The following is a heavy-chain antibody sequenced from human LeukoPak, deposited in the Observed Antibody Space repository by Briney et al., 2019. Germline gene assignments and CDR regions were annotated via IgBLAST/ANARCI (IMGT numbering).Heavy chain of an antibody. CDR3: ARGSRLWFGELLDWFDP. CDR2: IYTSGST. Sequence: SETLSLTCTVSGGSISSGSYYWSWIRQPAGKGLEWIGRIYTSGSTNYNPSLKSRVTISVDTSKNQFSLKLSSVTAADTAVYYCARGSRLWFGELLDWFDPWGQGTLVTVSS. J-gene: IGHJ5*02. D-gene: IGHD3-10*01. V-gene: IGHV4-61*02. CDR1: GGSISSGSYY.